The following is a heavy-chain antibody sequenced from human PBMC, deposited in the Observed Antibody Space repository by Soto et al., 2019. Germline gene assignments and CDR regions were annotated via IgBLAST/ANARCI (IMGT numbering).Heavy chain of an antibody. Sequence: GGSLRLSCAASGFSFSKYAIHWVRQAPGKGLEWVAVISYDGSDKYYADSVRGRFTLSRDNPKNTVYMQMDRLRPEDAAVYYCAKDEDFGPFDYWGQGTLVTVSS. J-gene: IGHJ4*02. CDR2: ISYDGSDK. D-gene: IGHD3-16*01. CDR1: GFSFSKYA. V-gene: IGHV3-30*18. CDR3: AKDEDFGPFDY.